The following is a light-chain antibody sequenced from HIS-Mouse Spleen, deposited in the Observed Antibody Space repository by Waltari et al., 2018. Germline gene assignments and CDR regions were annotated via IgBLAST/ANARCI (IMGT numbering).Light chain of an antibody. J-gene: IGLJ2*01. V-gene: IGLV3-10*01. Sequence: SYELTQPPSVSVSPGQTARITCSGDAFPKKYAYWYQQKSGQAPVLVIYEDSKRPSGIPGRFAGSSSGKMATLTISGAQVEDEADYYCYSTDSSGNHRVFGGGTKLTVL. CDR3: YSTDSSGNHRV. CDR2: EDS. CDR1: AFPKKY.